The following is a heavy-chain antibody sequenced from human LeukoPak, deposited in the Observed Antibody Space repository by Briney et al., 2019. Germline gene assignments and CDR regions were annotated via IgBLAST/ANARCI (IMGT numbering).Heavy chain of an antibody. D-gene: IGHD2-21*01. CDR2: INQDGSEK. CDR1: GFTFSSYS. J-gene: IGHJ6*02. Sequence: GRSLRLSCAASGFTFSSYSMNWVRQAPGKGLEWVANINQDGSEKYFVDSVKGRFTISRDNAKNSLYLQMNSLRAEDTAVYYCARDRGGSYSNYYYGMDVWGQGTTVTVSS. CDR3: ARDRGGSYSNYYYGMDV. V-gene: IGHV3-7*01.